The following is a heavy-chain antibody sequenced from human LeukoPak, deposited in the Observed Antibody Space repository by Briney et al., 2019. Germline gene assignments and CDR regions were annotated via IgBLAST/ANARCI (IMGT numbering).Heavy chain of an antibody. Sequence: PSETLSLTCTVSGGSISSSSYYWGWIRQPPGKGLEWIGSIYYSGSTYYNPSLKSRVTMSVDTSKNQFSLKLSSVTAADTAVYYCAREYCSSTSCFRTHFDYWGQGTLVTVSS. CDR3: AREYCSSTSCFRTHFDY. CDR2: IYYSGST. V-gene: IGHV4-39*07. J-gene: IGHJ4*02. CDR1: GGSISSSSYY. D-gene: IGHD2-2*01.